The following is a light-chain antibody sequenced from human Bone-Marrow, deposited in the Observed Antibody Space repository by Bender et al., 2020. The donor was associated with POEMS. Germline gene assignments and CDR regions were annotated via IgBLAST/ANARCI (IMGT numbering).Light chain of an antibody. J-gene: IGLJ1*01. CDR1: SSNTGSGYD. Sequence: QSVLTPPPSVSGAPGQRVTISCTGSSSNTGSGYDINWYQHLPGTAPKLLIYGYNNRPSGVPDRFSGSKSGTSASLAITGLRSEDEADYYCATWDESLSGYVFGTGTEVTVL. CDR2: GYN. CDR3: ATWDESLSGYV. V-gene: IGLV1-40*01.